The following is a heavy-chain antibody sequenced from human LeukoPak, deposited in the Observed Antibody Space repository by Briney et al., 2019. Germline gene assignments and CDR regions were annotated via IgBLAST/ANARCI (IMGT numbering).Heavy chain of an antibody. D-gene: IGHD3-10*01. V-gene: IGHV1-18*01. CDR1: GYTFTSYG. CDR2: ISAYNGNT. Sequence: ASVKVSCKASGYTFTSYGISWVRQAPGQGLEWMGWISAYNGNTKYAQKLQGRVTMTTDTSTSTAYMELRSLRSDDTAVYYCARDRHYYGSGALGWFDPWGQGTLVTVSS. J-gene: IGHJ5*02. CDR3: ARDRHYYGSGALGWFDP.